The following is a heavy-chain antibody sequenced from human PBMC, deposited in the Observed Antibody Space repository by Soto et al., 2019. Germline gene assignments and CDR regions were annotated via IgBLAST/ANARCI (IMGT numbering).Heavy chain of an antibody. CDR2: ICYSGST. CDR1: GGSISSYY. V-gene: IGHV4-59*08. J-gene: IGHJ4*02. D-gene: IGHD1-1*01. CDR3: ARRYGYSFDY. Sequence: QVQLQESGPGLVKPSETLSLTCTVSGGSISSYYWSWIRQPPGKGLEWIGYICYSGSTNYNPSLTSRVTISVDTSKNQFSLKLSSVTAADTAVYYCARRYGYSFDYWGQGTLVTVSS.